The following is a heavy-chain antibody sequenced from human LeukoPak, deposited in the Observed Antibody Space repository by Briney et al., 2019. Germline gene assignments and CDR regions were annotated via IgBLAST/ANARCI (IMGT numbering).Heavy chain of an antibody. V-gene: IGHV4-59*01. CDR1: GGSISSYY. D-gene: IGHD3-22*01. CDR3: ARVGYDSSGYLYGMDV. CDR2: IYYSGST. Sequence: PSETLSLTCTVSGGSISSYYWSWIRQPPGKGLEWNGYIYYSGSTNYNPSLKSRVTISVDTSKNQFSLKLSSVTAADTAVYYCARVGYDSSGYLYGMDVWGQGTTATVSS. J-gene: IGHJ6*02.